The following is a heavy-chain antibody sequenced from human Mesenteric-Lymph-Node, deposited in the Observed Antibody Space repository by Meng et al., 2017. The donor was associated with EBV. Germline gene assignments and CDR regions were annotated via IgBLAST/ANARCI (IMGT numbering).Heavy chain of an antibody. CDR1: GGSITSGDW. CDR2: VYHRGSS. V-gene: IGHV4-4*02. J-gene: IGHJ4*02. Sequence: QVHLQEVGPGTVQPSVTLSLTCTISGGSITSGDWWSWVRQTPGKGLEWIGQVYHRGSSSYNPSLKSRATISVDNSNNQFSLRLTSVTAADTAVYYCARGLGGSRNYYFDYWGQGTLVTVSS. D-gene: IGHD3-16*01. CDR3: ARGLGGSRNYYFDY.